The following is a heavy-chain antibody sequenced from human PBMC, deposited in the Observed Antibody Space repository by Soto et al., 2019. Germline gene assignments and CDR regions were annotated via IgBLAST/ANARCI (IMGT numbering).Heavy chain of an antibody. V-gene: IGHV4-61*01. CDR2: IYYSGST. J-gene: IGHJ4*02. Sequence: ETLSLTCTVSGGSVSSGSYYWSWIRQPPGKGLEWIGYIYYSGSTNYNPSLKSRVTISVDTSKNQFSLKLSSVTAADTAVYYCARLAVAGTRFDYWGQGTLVTVSS. CDR3: ARLAVAGTRFDY. D-gene: IGHD6-19*01. CDR1: GGSVSSGSYY.